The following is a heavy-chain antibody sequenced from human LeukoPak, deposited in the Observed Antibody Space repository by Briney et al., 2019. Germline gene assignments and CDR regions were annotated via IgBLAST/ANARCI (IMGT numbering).Heavy chain of an antibody. CDR1: GGSISSSSYY. J-gene: IGHJ6*02. CDR2: IHYSGST. Sequence: SETLSLTCTVSGGSISSSSYYWGWIRKPPGKGLEWIGSIHYSGSTYYNASLKSRVTISVDTSKNQFSLKLSSVTAADTAVYYSARRLYYYDSSGYYPEDKNYYYYYGMDVWGQGTTVTVSS. D-gene: IGHD3-22*01. V-gene: IGHV4-39*01. CDR3: ARRLYYYDSSGYYPEDKNYYYYYGMDV.